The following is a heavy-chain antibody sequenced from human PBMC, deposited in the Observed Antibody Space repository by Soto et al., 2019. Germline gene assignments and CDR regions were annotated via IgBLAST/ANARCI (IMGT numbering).Heavy chain of an antibody. Sequence: EVQLVESGGGLVQPGGSLRLSCAASGFTFSSYWMHWVRQAPGKGLVWVSRINSDGSSTSYADSVKGRFTISRDNAKNTLNLQLNSLRAEDTAVYYCARGPKQWLVVDSIYGRDVWGQGTTVTVSS. CDR2: INSDGSST. CDR3: ARGPKQWLVVDSIYGRDV. V-gene: IGHV3-74*01. D-gene: IGHD6-19*01. CDR1: GFTFSSYW. J-gene: IGHJ6*02.